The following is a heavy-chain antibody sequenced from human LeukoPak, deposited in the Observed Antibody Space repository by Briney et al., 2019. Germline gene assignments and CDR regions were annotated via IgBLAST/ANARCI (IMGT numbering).Heavy chain of an antibody. CDR3: VRDRYYVPDY. J-gene: IGHJ4*02. CDR1: GFTLSSTW. Sequence: GGSLRLSCAASGFTLSSTWMHWFRQAPGKGPVWVSRIHSDGSSTIYADSVKGRFTISRDNARNTLYLQMNSLRAEDTAVYYCVRDRYYVPDYWGQGTLVTVSS. V-gene: IGHV3-74*01. CDR2: IHSDGSST. D-gene: IGHD3-16*01.